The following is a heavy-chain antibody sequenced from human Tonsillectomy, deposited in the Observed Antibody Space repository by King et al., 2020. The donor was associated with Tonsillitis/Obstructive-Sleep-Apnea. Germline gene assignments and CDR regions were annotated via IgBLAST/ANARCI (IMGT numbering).Heavy chain of an antibody. J-gene: IGHJ4*02. CDR3: ARAPRGLGLDC. CDR1: GFTFSSYG. D-gene: IGHD6-19*01. V-gene: IGHV3-33*01. CDR2: IWYDGSNK. Sequence: VPLVESGGGVVQPGRSLRLSCAASGFTFSSYGMHWVRQAPGRGLEWLSVIWYDGSNKYYADSVKGRFTISRDNSKSTLYLQMNSLRAEDTAVYYCARAPRGLGLDCWGQGTLVTVAS.